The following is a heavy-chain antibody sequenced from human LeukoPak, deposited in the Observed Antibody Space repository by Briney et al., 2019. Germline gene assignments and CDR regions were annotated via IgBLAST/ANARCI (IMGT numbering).Heavy chain of an antibody. CDR3: ARLPVGYCSGGSCYPSYYYYMDV. V-gene: IGHV3-48*04. CDR1: GFTFSTYS. D-gene: IGHD2-15*01. CDR2: ISSSGSTI. J-gene: IGHJ6*03. Sequence: PGGSLRLSCAASGFTFSTYSMNWVRQAPGKGLEWVSYISSSGSTIYYADSVKGRFTISRDNAKNSLYLQMNSLRAEDTAVYYCARLPVGYCSGGSCYPSYYYYMDVWGKGTTVTISS.